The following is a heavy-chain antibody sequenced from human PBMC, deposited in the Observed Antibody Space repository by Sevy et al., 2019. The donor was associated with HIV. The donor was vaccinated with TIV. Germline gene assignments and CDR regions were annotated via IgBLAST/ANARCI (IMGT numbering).Heavy chain of an antibody. CDR2: SSGSGRYT. CDR3: AKGFCSGGSCPRDYYYYGMDV. V-gene: IGHV3-23*01. Sequence: GSLRLSCAASGFTFSTYAMNWVRQAPGKGLEWVSSSSGSGRYTYYADSVEGRFTISRDSSKNTLYLQMNSLRADDTAVYYCAKGFCSGGSCPRDYYYYGMDVWGQGTTVTVSS. J-gene: IGHJ6*02. D-gene: IGHD2-15*01. CDR1: GFTFSTYA.